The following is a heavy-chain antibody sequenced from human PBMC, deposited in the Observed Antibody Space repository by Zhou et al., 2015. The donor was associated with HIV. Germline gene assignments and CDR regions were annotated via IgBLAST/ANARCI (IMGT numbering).Heavy chain of an antibody. D-gene: IGHD3-3*01. CDR2: ISALNGNT. CDR3: AREPSTIFGLTYGMDV. V-gene: IGHV1-18*01. CDR1: GFTFSNYG. J-gene: IGHJ6*02. Sequence: QVQLVQSGPEVKKPGASLKVSCRASGFTFSNYGITWVRQAPGQGLDWMGWISALNGNTNYAQKLQGRVTMTTDTSTSTAYMELRSLRSDDTAVYYCAREPSTIFGLTYGMDVWGQGTTVIVSS.